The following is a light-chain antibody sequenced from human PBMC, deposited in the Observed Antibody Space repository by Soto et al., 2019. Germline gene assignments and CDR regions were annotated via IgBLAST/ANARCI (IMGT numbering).Light chain of an antibody. V-gene: IGKV3-20*01. CDR3: HQYGSSPQA. J-gene: IGKJ4*01. CDR2: GAS. CDR1: QSVSSNS. Sequence: IGLTQSPGTLSVSPGERATLSCRASQSVSSNSLAWYQQKPGQAPRLLIYGASSRATGVPDRFGASGSGTDFTLTISRLEPEDFAVYFCHQYGSSPQAFGGGTKVDI.